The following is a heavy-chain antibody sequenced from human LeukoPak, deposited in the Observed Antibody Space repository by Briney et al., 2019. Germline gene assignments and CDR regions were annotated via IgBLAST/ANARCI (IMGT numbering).Heavy chain of an antibody. V-gene: IGHV3-48*01. D-gene: IGHD1-26*01. CDR1: GFTFSSYS. CDR3: AKDHRVSRAGLVGATTGDP. J-gene: IGHJ5*02. CDR2: ISSSSSTI. Sequence: PGGSLRLSCAASGFTFSSYSMNWIRQAPGKGLEWVSYISSSSSTIYYADSVKGRFTISRDNAKNSLYLQMNSLRAEDTAVYYCAKDHRVSRAGLVGATTGDPWGQGTLVTVSS.